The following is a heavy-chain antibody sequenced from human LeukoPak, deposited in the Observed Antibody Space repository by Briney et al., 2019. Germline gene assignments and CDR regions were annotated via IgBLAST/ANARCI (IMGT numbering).Heavy chain of an antibody. D-gene: IGHD5-24*01. J-gene: IGHJ6*03. V-gene: IGHV6-1*01. Sequence: SQTLSLTCAISGDSVSSNSAAWNWIRQSPSRGLEWLGRTYYRSKWYNDYAVSVKSRITINPDTSKNQFSLQLNSVTPEDTAVYYCASGRDGYNSGYYYYYMDVWGKGTTVTVSS. CDR3: ASGRDGYNSGYYYYYMDV. CDR2: TYYRSKWYN. CDR1: GDSVSSNSAA.